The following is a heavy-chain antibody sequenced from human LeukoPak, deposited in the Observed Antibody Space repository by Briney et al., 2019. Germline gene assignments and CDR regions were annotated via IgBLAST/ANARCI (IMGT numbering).Heavy chain of an antibody. V-gene: IGHV4-59*01. CDR3: ARTGTYYYDSSGYKDYFDY. J-gene: IGHJ4*02. Sequence: SETLSLTCTVSGGSISSYYWGWIRQPPGKGLEWIGYIFYSGSTNYNPSLKSRVTISVDTSKNQFSLKLSSVTAADMAVYYCARTGTYYYDSSGYKDYFDYWGQGTLVTVSS. D-gene: IGHD3-22*01. CDR1: GGSISSYY. CDR2: IFYSGST.